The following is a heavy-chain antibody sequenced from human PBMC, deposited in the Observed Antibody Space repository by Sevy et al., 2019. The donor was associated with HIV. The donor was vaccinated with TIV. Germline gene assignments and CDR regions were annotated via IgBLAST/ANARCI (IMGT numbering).Heavy chain of an antibody. CDR1: GFTVNDKY. CDR3: VSLFLSYRSGWSYFDY. V-gene: IGHV3-66*02. CDR2: IFSSGST. Sequence: GGSLRLSCAISGFTVNDKYIIWVRQAPGKGLEWVSVIFSSGSTYYADSAKGRFTISRDNSKNTVDLQRNSVRAEDTAVDYCVSLFLSYRSGWSYFDYWGQGTLVTVSS. D-gene: IGHD6-19*01. J-gene: IGHJ4*02.